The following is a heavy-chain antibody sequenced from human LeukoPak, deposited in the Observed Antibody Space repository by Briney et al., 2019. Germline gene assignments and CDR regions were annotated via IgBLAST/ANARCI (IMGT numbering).Heavy chain of an antibody. CDR3: AKDNGDSSGYSLLFDY. D-gene: IGHD3-22*01. CDR2: IRYDGSNK. CDR1: GFTFSSYG. Sequence: GGSLRLSCAASGFTFSSYGMHRVRQAPGKGLEWVAFIRYDGSNKYYADSVKGRFTISRDNSKNTLYLQMNSLRAEDTAVYYCAKDNGDSSGYSLLFDYWGQGTLVTVSS. J-gene: IGHJ4*02. V-gene: IGHV3-30*02.